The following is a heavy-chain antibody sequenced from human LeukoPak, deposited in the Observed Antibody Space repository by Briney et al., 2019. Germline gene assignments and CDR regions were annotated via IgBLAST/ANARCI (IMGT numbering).Heavy chain of an antibody. D-gene: IGHD3-3*01. J-gene: IGHJ4*02. CDR2: IYSGGST. Sequence: PGGSLRLSCAASGFTVSSNYMSWVRQAPGKGLEWVSVIYSGGSTYYADSVKGRFTISRDNSKNTLYLQMDSLRAEDTAVYYCAKDYSMGLYYDFWSGYQGYFDYWGQGTLVTVSS. CDR3: AKDYSMGLYYDFWSGYQGYFDY. V-gene: IGHV3-53*01. CDR1: GFTVSSNY.